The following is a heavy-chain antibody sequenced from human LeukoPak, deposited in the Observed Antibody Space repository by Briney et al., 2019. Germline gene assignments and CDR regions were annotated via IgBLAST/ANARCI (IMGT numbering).Heavy chain of an antibody. J-gene: IGHJ3*02. V-gene: IGHV1-18*01. D-gene: IGHD3-10*01. Sequence: ASVKVSCKASGYTFTSYGISWVQQAPGQGLEWMGWISAYNGNTNYAQKLQGRVTMTTDPSTSTAYMELRSLRSDDTAVYYCATDNSRYRLLWFGELLRYDAFDIWGQGTMVTVSS. CDR1: GYTFTSYG. CDR2: ISAYNGNT. CDR3: ATDNSRYRLLWFGELLRYDAFDI.